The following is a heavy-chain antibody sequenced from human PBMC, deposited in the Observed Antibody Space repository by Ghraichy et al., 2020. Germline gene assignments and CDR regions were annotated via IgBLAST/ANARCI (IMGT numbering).Heavy chain of an antibody. D-gene: IGHD1-20*01. J-gene: IGHJ3*02. CDR1: GFTFDDYA. CDR3: AKDGTYITGTTGAFDI. V-gene: IGHV3-9*01. Sequence: GGSLRLSCAASGFTFDDYAMHWVRQAPGKGLEWVSGISWNSGSIDYADSVKGRFTISRDNAKNSLYLQMNSLRAEDTALYYCAKDGTYITGTTGAFDIWGQGTMVTVSS. CDR2: ISWNSGSI.